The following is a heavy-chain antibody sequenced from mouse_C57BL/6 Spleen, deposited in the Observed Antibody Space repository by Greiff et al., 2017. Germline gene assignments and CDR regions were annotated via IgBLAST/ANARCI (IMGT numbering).Heavy chain of an antibody. V-gene: IGHV5-6*01. D-gene: IGHD2-1*01. J-gene: IGHJ2*01. CDR3: ATYGNYGGLYYFDY. CDR1: GFTFSSYG. Sequence: EVQLVESGGDLVKPGGSLKLSCAASGFTFSSYGMSWVRQTPDKRLEWVATISSGGSYTYYPDSVKGRFTISRDNAKNTLYLQMSSLKSEDTAMYYCATYGNYGGLYYFDYWGQGTTLTVSS. CDR2: ISSGGSYT.